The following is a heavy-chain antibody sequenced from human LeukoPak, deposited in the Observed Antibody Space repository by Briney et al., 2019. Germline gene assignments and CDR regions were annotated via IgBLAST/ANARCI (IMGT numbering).Heavy chain of an antibody. CDR2: ISYDGSNK. CDR3: AKDEYFDWLLSGIDY. Sequence: GRSLRLSCAASGFTFSSYGMHWVRQAPGKGLEWVAVISYDGSNKYYADSVKGRFTISRDHSKNALYLQMNSLRAEDTAVYYCAKDEYFDWLLSGIDYWGQGTLVTVSS. J-gene: IGHJ4*02. CDR1: GFTFSSYG. D-gene: IGHD3-9*01. V-gene: IGHV3-30*18.